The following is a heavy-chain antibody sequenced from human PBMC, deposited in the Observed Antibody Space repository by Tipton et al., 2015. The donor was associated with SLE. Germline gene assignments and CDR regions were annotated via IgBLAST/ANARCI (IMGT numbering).Heavy chain of an antibody. CDR1: GGSISSYY. Sequence: TLSLTCTVSGGSISSYYWSWIRQPPGKGLEWIGYIYYSGSTNYNPSLKSRVTISVDTSKNQFSLKLSSVTAADTAVYYCARDPPPYSSPPEYSDLWGRGPLAPVSS. CDR3: ARDPPPYSSPPEYSDL. J-gene: IGHJ2*01. V-gene: IGHV4-59*01. D-gene: IGHD6-13*01. CDR2: IYYSGST.